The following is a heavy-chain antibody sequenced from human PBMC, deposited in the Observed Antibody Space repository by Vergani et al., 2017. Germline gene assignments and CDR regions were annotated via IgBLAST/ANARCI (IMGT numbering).Heavy chain of an antibody. CDR1: GYTFSNYY. Sequence: QVQVVQSGAEVKKSGASVKVSCKTSGYTFSNYYMHWLRQAPGQGLEWMGIINPSGGHTNYAQKFQGRVTMTRDTSTSTVDMELSSLRSEDTAIYYCARGDYGILTGYRYWGQGTLVTVSA. V-gene: IGHV1-46*03. J-gene: IGHJ4*02. D-gene: IGHD3-9*01. CDR2: INPSGGHT. CDR3: ARGDYGILTGYRY.